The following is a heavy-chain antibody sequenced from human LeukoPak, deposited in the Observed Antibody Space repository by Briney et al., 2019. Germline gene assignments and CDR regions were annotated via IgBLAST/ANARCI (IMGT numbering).Heavy chain of an antibody. J-gene: IGHJ4*02. CDR3: ARDQEGFDY. CDR1: GYSFTNNY. V-gene: IGHV1-46*01. Sequence: ASVNVSCKASGYSFTNNYIHWVRQAPGQGLEWMGMIYPRDSSTSYAQKFQGRVTVTRDTSTSTVHMELSGLRSEDTAVYYCARDQEGFDYWGQGTLVTVSS. CDR2: IYPRDSST.